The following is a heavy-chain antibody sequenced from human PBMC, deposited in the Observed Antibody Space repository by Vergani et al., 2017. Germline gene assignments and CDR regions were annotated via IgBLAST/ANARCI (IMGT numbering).Heavy chain of an antibody. CDR1: GGSISSYY. CDR3: ARDVRYCSSTSGYTAYYYMDV. D-gene: IGHD2-2*02. J-gene: IGHJ6*03. Sequence: QVQLQESGPGLVKPSETLSLTCTVSGGSISSYYWSWIRQPAGKGLEWIGRIYTSGSTNYNPSLKSRVTMSVDTSKNQFSLKLSSVTAADTAVYYCARDVRYCSSTSGYTAYYYMDVWGKGTTVTVSS. CDR2: IYTSGST. V-gene: IGHV4-4*07.